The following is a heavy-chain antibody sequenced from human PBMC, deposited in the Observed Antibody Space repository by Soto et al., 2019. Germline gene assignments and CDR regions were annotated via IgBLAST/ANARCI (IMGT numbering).Heavy chain of an antibody. D-gene: IGHD2-8*01. Sequence: PSETLSLTCTVSGGSISSSSYYWGWIRQPPGKGLEWIGSIYYSGSTYYNPSLKSRVTISVDTSKNQFSLKLSSVTAADTAVYYCARHSKIVLMVYAIGDNWLDPWGQGTLVTVYS. CDR3: ARHSKIVLMVYAIGDNWLDP. V-gene: IGHV4-39*01. CDR1: GGSISSSSYY. J-gene: IGHJ5*02. CDR2: IYYSGST.